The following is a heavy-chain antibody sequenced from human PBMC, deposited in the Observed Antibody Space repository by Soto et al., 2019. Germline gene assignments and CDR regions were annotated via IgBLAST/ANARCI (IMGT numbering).Heavy chain of an antibody. CDR3: SRDIGRYSFDY. V-gene: IGHV3-72*01. Sequence: GGSLRLSCAASGFTLSDYRMDWVRQAPGKGLEWVARSRNKALGYTTEYAASVKGRFTISRDDSENSLYLQMNSLETEDTAVYFCSRDIGRYSFDYWGQGTLVTVSS. J-gene: IGHJ4*01. D-gene: IGHD3-10*01. CDR1: GFTLSDYR. CDR2: SRNKALGYTT.